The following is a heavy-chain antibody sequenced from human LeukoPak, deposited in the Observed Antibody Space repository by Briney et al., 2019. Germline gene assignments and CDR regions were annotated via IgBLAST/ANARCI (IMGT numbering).Heavy chain of an antibody. D-gene: IGHD5-18*01. V-gene: IGHV4-34*01. CDR3: ARDTLTSVDTAMAFDY. Sequence: SETLSLTCAVYGGSFSGYYWSWIRQPPGKGLEWIGEINHSGSTNYNPSLKSRVTISVDTSKNQFSLKLSSVTAADTAVYYCARDTLTSVDTAMAFDYWGQGTLVTVSS. CDR1: GGSFSGYY. J-gene: IGHJ4*02. CDR2: INHSGST.